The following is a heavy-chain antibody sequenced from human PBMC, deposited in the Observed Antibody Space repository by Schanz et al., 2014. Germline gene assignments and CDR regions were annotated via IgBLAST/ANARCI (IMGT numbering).Heavy chain of an antibody. D-gene: IGHD5-18*01. J-gene: IGHJ3*02. V-gene: IGHV3-33*01. CDR2: LWHDGSKK. CDR3: ARVALPGYSSPRDAFDI. CDR1: GFTFSSYD. Sequence: QVQLVESGGGVVQPGRSLRLSCVASGFTFSSYDVFWVRQAPGKGLEWVAILWHDGSKKYYADSVKGRFTVSRDNSKNTLYLQLNSLRAEDTAVYYCARVALPGYSSPRDAFDIWGQGTMVTVSS.